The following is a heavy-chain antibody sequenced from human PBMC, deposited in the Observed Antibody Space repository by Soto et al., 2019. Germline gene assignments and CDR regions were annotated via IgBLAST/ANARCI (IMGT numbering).Heavy chain of an antibody. Sequence: GALRLSCAASEFTFSSYAMSWVRQAPGKGLEWVSAISGIGGSTYYADSVKGRFTISRDNSKNTLYLQMNSLRAEDTAVYYCAKGKVAARYYYYYGMDVWGQGTTVTVSS. CDR3: AKGKVAARYYYYYGMDV. D-gene: IGHD6-25*01. J-gene: IGHJ6*02. CDR2: ISGIGGST. CDR1: EFTFSSYA. V-gene: IGHV3-23*01.